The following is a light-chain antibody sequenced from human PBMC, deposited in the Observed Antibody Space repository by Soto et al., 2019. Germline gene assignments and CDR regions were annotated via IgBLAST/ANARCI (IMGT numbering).Light chain of an antibody. Sequence: SYDLTQPPSVSVAPGKTARITCGGNNIGSKSVHWYQQKPGQAPVLVIYYDSDRPSGIPERFSGSNSGNTATLTISRVEAGDEADYYCQVWDSSSDHPDVVFGGGTKLTVL. CDR3: QVWDSSSDHPDVV. CDR2: YDS. CDR1: NIGSKS. J-gene: IGLJ2*01. V-gene: IGLV3-21*04.